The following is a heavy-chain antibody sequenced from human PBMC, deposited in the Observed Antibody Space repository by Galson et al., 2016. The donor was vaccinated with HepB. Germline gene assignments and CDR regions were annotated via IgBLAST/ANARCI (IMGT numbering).Heavy chain of an antibody. CDR2: ITGSGVSS. CDR1: GFTFRDST. CDR3: AKDGGTWGYYYGDWNLDL. J-gene: IGHJ2*01. Sequence: SLRLSCAASGFTFRDSTMTWVRQAPGKGLEWVSTITGSGVSSYYADSVKGRFTISRDNSKNNVYLQMNSLRADDTAVYYCAKDGGTWGYYYGDWNLDLWGRGTVVVVSS. V-gene: IGHV3-23*01. D-gene: IGHD3-22*01.